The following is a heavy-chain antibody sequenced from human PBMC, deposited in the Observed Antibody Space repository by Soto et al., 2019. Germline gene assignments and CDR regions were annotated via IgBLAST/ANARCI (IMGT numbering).Heavy chain of an antibody. D-gene: IGHD6-13*01. V-gene: IGHV3-21*01. CDR3: VRGGLGDYGYGSSCANHYDYMGV. Sequence: EVQLVVSGGGLLKPRGSLRISCAGSGFSFGSYSMHWVRQAPGKGLEWVSSITSKSYYIYYADSVKGRLTISRDNAQKSLFLQMDSLRDEDTAVYYCVRGGLGDYGYGSSCANHYDYMGVWGKGTTVTVSS. CDR2: ITSKSYYI. J-gene: IGHJ6*03. CDR1: GFSFGSYS.